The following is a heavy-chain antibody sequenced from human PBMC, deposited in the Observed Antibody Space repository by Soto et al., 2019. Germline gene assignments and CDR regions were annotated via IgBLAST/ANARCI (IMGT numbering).Heavy chain of an antibody. CDR1: GFTFSNAW. CDR3: TTLSYLYYDGMDV. V-gene: IGHV3-15*01. J-gene: IGHJ6*02. CDR2: IKSKVDGGTA. Sequence: PGGSLRLSCEASGFTFSNAWMNWVRQGPGKGLEWLGRIKSKVDGGTADYGAATKGRFSISRDDLKNMLYLQMNCLKPDDTAVYYCTTLSYLYYDGMDVWGQGTTVTVSS. D-gene: IGHD2-2*01.